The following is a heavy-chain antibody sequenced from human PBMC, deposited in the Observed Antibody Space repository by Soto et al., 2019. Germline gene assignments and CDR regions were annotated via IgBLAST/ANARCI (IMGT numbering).Heavy chain of an antibody. CDR3: TAAPNYYYYYGMDV. J-gene: IGHJ6*02. V-gene: IGHV5-10-1*01. Sequence: PGESLKISCKGSGYSFTSYWISWVRQMTGKGLEWMGRIDPSDSYTNYSPSFQGHVTISAYKSISTAYLQRSSLKASDTAMYYCTAAPNYYYYYGMDVWGQGTTVTVSS. D-gene: IGHD6-6*01. CDR1: GYSFTSYW. CDR2: IDPSDSYT.